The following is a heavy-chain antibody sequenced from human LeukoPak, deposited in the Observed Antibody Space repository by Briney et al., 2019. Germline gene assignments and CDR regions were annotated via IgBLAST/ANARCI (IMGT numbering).Heavy chain of an antibody. CDR1: GGSISNSSYY. D-gene: IGHD2-21*01. Sequence: SETLCLTCTVSGGSISNSSYYRVWIRQPPGKGLEWIGSIYYTGSTYYNPSLKSRVTISVDTSKNQFSLKLSSVTAADTAVYYCARSLFIVGGGDCYHYWGQGTLVTVSS. V-gene: IGHV4-39*01. CDR3: ARSLFIVGGGDCYHY. CDR2: IYYTGST. J-gene: IGHJ4*02.